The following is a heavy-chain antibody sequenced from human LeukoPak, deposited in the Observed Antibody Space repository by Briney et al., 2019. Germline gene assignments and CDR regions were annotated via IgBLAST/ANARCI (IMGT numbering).Heavy chain of an antibody. CDR2: INPSGGST. D-gene: IGHD6-19*01. CDR1: GYTFTSYY. J-gene: IGHJ4*02. Sequence: ASVEVSCKASGYTFTSYYMHWVRQAPGQGLEWMGIINPSGGSTSYAQKFQGRVTMTRDTSTSTVYMELSSLRSEDTAVYYCASAVAGMGDYFDYWGQGTLVTVSS. V-gene: IGHV1-46*01. CDR3: ASAVAGMGDYFDY.